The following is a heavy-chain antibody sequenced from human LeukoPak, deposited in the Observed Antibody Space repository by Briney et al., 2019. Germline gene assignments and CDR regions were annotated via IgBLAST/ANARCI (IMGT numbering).Heavy chain of an antibody. CDR3: GKTDIYFNPIDY. D-gene: IGHD3-9*01. Sequence: PSETLSLTCAVSGVSISSSEWWSWVRQPPGQGLEWIGEIHRDGRTRYNPSLKSRVTMSMDYSKNQFSLRVTSVTAADTAIYYCGKTDIYFNPIDYWGPGSLVTVSS. CDR2: IHRDGRT. J-gene: IGHJ4*02. CDR1: GVSISSSEW. V-gene: IGHV4-4*02.